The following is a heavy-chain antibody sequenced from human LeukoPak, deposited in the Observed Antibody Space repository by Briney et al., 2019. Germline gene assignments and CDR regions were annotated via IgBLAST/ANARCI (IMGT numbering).Heavy chain of an antibody. V-gene: IGHV1-69*05. CDR1: GGTFSSYA. J-gene: IGHJ5*02. Sequence: GSSVKVSCKASGGTFSSYAISWVRQAPGQGLEWMGGIIPIFGTANYAQDFQGRVTMTRDTSTSTVYMELSSLRSEDTAVYYCARTKDSSSSYWFDPWGQETLVTVSS. CDR2: IIPIFGTA. D-gene: IGHD6-13*01. CDR3: ARTKDSSSSYWFDP.